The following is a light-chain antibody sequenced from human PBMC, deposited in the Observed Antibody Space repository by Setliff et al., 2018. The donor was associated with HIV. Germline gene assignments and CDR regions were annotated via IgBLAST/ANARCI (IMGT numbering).Light chain of an antibody. CDR3: ATWDDSLNGRV. V-gene: IGLV1-44*01. CDR2: SDN. Sequence: QSVLTQPPSASGAPGQRVTISCSGSSANIGSDSVNWYQKLPGTAPKLLMYSDNQRPSGVPDRFSASKSGTSASLAISGLQSEDEADYYCATWDDSLNGRVFGTGTKVTV. J-gene: IGLJ1*01. CDR1: SANIGSDS.